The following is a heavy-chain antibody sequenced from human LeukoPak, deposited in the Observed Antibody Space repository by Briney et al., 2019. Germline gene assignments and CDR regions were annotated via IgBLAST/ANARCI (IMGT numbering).Heavy chain of an antibody. V-gene: IGHV4-59*08. CDR3: ARHGSITVFGVRPYPLDY. Sequence: SETLSLTCTVSGGSIRSFYWSWIRQTPGKGLEWIAYIYDSGTTNYNPSLKSRVTISVDTSKNQIPLKLISVTAADTAVYYCARHGSITVFGVRPYPLDYWGQGILVTVSS. CDR1: GGSIRSFY. J-gene: IGHJ4*02. D-gene: IGHD3-3*01. CDR2: IYDSGTT.